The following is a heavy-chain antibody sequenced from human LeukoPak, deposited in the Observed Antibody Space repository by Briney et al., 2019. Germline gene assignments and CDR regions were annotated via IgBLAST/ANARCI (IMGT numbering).Heavy chain of an antibody. J-gene: IGHJ4*02. CDR1: GGSISSYY. CDR3: ARVAVDTFDY. V-gene: IGHV4-59*01. Sequence: PSETLSLTCTVSGGSISSYYWSWIRQPPGKGLEWIGYIYYSGNTNYNPSPKSRVTISVDTSKNQFSLKLSSVTAADTAVYYCARVAVDTFDYWGQGTLVTVSS. D-gene: IGHD6-19*01. CDR2: IYYSGNT.